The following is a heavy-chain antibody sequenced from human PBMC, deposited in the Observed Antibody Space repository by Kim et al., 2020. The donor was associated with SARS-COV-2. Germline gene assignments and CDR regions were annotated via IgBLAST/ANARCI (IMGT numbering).Heavy chain of an antibody. CDR1: GFTFSHYG. CDR2: TSYDGGDK. CDR3: ARDLSNYLTGYYFYGMDV. J-gene: IGHJ6*02. D-gene: IGHD4-4*01. Sequence: GGSLRLSCAASGFTFSHYGMHWVRQAPGKGPEWVAVTSYDGGDKYYADSVKGRFTISRDNSKNTLYLQMNGLRAEDTAVYYCARDLSNYLTGYYFYGMDVWGQGTTVTVSS. V-gene: IGHV3-30*03.